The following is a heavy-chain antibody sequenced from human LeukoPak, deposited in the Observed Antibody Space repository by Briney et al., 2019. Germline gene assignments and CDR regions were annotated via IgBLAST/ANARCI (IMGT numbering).Heavy chain of an antibody. CDR1: GGTFSSYA. D-gene: IGHD2-2*02. V-gene: IGHV1-2*02. J-gene: IGHJ4*02. Sequence: ASVKVSCKASGGTFSSYAISWVRQAPGQGLEWMGWINPNSGGTNYAQKFQGRVTMTRGTSISTAYMELSRLRSDDTAVYYCASSDCSSTSCYTFDYWGQGTLVTVSS. CDR3: ASSDCSSTSCYTFDY. CDR2: INPNSGGT.